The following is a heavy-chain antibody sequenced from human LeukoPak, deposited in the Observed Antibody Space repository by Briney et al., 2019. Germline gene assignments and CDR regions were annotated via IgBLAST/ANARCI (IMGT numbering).Heavy chain of an antibody. Sequence: SETLSLTCTVSGGSISSYYWSWLRQPPGKGLEWIGYIYYSGSTNYNPSLKSRATISVDTSKNQFSLKLSSVTAADTAVYYCARVATYCSSSSCSRLDWFDPWGQGTLVTVSS. CDR3: ARVATYCSSSSCSRLDWFDP. D-gene: IGHD2-2*01. V-gene: IGHV4-59*01. J-gene: IGHJ5*02. CDR1: GGSISSYY. CDR2: IYYSGST.